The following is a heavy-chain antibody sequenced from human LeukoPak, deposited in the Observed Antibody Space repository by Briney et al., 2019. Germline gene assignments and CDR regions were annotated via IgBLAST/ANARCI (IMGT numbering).Heavy chain of an antibody. V-gene: IGHV3-23*01. CDR2: ISNNGGRT. CDR1: SGFA. Sequence: PGGSLRLSCAAFSGFAMSWVRQAPGRGLEWVSAISNNGGRTDYADSVKGRFTISRDNSKSTLYLHMDSLRAEDTAVYYCARDEDTSALSEYWGQGTLVTVSS. J-gene: IGHJ4*02. CDR3: ARDEDTSALSEY. D-gene: IGHD2/OR15-2a*01.